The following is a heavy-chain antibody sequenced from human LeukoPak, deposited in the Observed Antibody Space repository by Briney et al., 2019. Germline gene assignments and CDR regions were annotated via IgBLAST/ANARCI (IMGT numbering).Heavy chain of an antibody. D-gene: IGHD3-3*01. V-gene: IGHV1-2*06. CDR1: GYTFSDYY. Sequence: VASVKVSCKASGYTFSDYYIHWVRQAPGQGPEWMGRINPNSGGTNYAQKFQGRVTMTRDTSINTAYMELSRLRSDDTAVYYCARETKLEWLLIFDYWGQGTLVTVSS. CDR2: INPNSGGT. CDR3: ARETKLEWLLIFDY. J-gene: IGHJ4*02.